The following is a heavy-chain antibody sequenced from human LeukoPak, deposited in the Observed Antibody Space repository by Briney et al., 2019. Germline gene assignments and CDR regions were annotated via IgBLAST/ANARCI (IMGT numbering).Heavy chain of an antibody. J-gene: IGHJ4*02. V-gene: IGHV3-7*01. CDR1: GFTSSQYW. CDR3: AREPSQLWIDN. Sequence: GGSLRLSCAPSGFTSSQYWMSSVRQAPGKGLEWVANIKPDGSEKHNMDSVKGRFSISRDNTKNTLFLQISSLRGEDSAVYYCAREPSQLWIDNWGQETRVIVSS. CDR2: IKPDGSEK. D-gene: IGHD5-18*01.